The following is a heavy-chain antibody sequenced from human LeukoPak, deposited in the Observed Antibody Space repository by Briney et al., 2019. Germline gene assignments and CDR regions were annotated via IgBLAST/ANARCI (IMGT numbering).Heavy chain of an antibody. CDR1: GYSISSGYY. V-gene: IGHV4-38-2*01. J-gene: IGHJ5*02. D-gene: IGHD2-2*01. Sequence: SETLSLTCAVSGYSISSGYYWGWIRQPPGKGLEWIGSIYHSGSTYYNPSLKSPVTISVDTSKNQISLKLSSVTAADTAVYYCARHDIVVVPAAIDPPSGGWFDPWGQGTLVTVST. CDR2: IYHSGST. CDR3: ARHDIVVVPAAIDPPSGGWFDP.